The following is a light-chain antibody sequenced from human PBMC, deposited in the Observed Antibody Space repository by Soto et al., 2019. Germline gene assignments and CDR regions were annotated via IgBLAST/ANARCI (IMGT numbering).Light chain of an antibody. CDR1: QMINSGC. Sequence: ETVLTQSPGTLSLSPGERATLSCRASQMINSGCVAWYQQKPGQAPRLLIYGASSRATGIPDRFSGSGSGTDFTLTISRLEPEYFAVYYCQQYGSSPPWTSGQGSTADIK. CDR3: QQYGSSPPWT. V-gene: IGKV3-20*01. CDR2: GAS. J-gene: IGKJ1*01.